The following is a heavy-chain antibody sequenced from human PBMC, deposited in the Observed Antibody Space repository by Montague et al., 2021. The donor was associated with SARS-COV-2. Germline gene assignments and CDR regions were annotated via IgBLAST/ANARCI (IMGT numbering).Heavy chain of an antibody. CDR1: GASMRSYY. CDR2: TYYSGST. CDR3: ARVEGMIGGITHFDY. V-gene: IGHV4-59*13. Sequence: SETLSLTCSVSGASMRSYYWTWVRQSPAKGLQWLGYTYYSGSTSYDPSLQSRLTMTVDTSKNQFTLRLMSVTAADSAVYYCARVEGMIGGITHFDYWGQGLPVTVSS. D-gene: IGHD2-21*01. J-gene: IGHJ4*02.